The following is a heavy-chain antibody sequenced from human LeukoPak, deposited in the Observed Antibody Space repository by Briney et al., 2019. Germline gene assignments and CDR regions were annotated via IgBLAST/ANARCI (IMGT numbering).Heavy chain of an antibody. CDR1: GFTFSSYS. CDR2: ISSSSSYI. D-gene: IGHD3-10*01. J-gene: IGHJ3*02. CDR3: ARGLRDYYGSVPLRAGAFDI. V-gene: IGHV3-21*01. Sequence: PGGSLRLSCAASGFTFSSYSMNWVRQAPGKGLEWVSSISSSSSYIYYADSVKGRFTISRDNAKNSLYLQMNSLRAEDTAVYYCARGLRDYYGSVPLRAGAFDIWGQGTMVTVSS.